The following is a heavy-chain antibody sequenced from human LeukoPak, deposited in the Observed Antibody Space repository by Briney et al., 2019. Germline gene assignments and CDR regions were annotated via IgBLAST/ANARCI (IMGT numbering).Heavy chain of an antibody. Sequence: GASVMVSCKASGYTFTSYYMHWVRQAPGQGLEWMGIINPSGGSTSYAQKFQGRVTMTRDTSTSTVYMELSSLRSEDTAVYYCARSANRGRLGGCSSTSCSYYYYGMDVWGKGTTVTVSS. J-gene: IGHJ6*04. D-gene: IGHD2-2*01. CDR3: ARSANRGRLGGCSSTSCSYYYYGMDV. V-gene: IGHV1-46*01. CDR2: INPSGGST. CDR1: GYTFTSYY.